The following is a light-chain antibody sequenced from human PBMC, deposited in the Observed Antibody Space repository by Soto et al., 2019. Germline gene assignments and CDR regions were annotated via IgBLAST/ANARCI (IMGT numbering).Light chain of an antibody. CDR3: PHGYNFPRA. CDR1: QPITSW. Sequence: DIQMTQPPSSISASVGDRVTITCRASQPITSWLAWYQQVPGQAPYLLIYPASTLQSGVPSRFSGSGSGTDFTRTITSLQTADFETYVCPHGYNFPRACGQGTRVEI. V-gene: IGKV1-12*01. CDR2: PAS. J-gene: IGKJ1*01.